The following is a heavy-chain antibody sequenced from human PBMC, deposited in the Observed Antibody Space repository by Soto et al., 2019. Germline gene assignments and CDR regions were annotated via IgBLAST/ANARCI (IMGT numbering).Heavy chain of an antibody. CDR2: IYNDGTYS. CDR1: GFIFKMYW. J-gene: IGHJ6*02. V-gene: IGHV3-74*01. Sequence: PGGSLRLSCAASGFIFKMYWMHWVRQSPGKGLVWISRIYNDGTYSDYADSVRGRFTISRDNVNDTLYLQMNNLRAEDSGLYYCTRGPRPISTGTGAYWGQGTTVTVSS. CDR3: TRGPRPISTGTGAY. D-gene: IGHD3-10*01.